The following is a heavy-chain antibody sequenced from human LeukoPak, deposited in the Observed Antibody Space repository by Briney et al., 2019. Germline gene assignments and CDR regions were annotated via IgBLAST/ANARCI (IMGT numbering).Heavy chain of an antibody. CDR1: GFTFRSYW. V-gene: IGHV3-7*01. Sequence: GGSLRLSCAASGFTFRSYWMSWVRQASGKGLEWVANIKKDGSEKHHVDSVKGRFTISRDNAKDSLYLQMNSLTAEDTAVYYCARVYGPGVRYYHFYMDVWGKGTTVIVSS. CDR2: IKKDGSEK. D-gene: IGHD7-27*01. CDR3: ARVYGPGVRYYHFYMDV. J-gene: IGHJ6*03.